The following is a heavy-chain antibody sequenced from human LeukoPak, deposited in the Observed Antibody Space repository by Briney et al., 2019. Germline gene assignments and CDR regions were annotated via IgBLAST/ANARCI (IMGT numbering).Heavy chain of an antibody. CDR2: TYYRSKWYN. Sequence: SHTLSLTCAISGDSLSSNTAAWKWIRQSPSRGLECVGRTYYRSKWYNDYAVTVKSRITINPDTYKNLFTLQLISVTPEDTAVYYCVRDTGYDFDYWGQGTLVTVSS. CDR1: GDSLSSNTAA. CDR3: VRDTGYDFDY. D-gene: IGHD5-12*01. V-gene: IGHV6-1*01. J-gene: IGHJ4*02.